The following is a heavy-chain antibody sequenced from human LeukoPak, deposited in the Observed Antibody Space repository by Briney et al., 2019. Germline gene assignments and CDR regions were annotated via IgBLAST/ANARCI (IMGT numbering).Heavy chain of an antibody. V-gene: IGHV4-59*01. CDR2: IHYTGST. CDR1: SGSISTYY. Sequence: KPSETLSLTCTVSSGSISTYYWTWIRQPPGKRLEWIGFIHYTGSTNYNPSLKSRVTISVDTSKNQFSLKLSSVTAADTALYYCARGNYGDYVPWFDPWGQGTLVTVSS. CDR3: ARGNYGDYVPWFDP. D-gene: IGHD4-17*01. J-gene: IGHJ5*02.